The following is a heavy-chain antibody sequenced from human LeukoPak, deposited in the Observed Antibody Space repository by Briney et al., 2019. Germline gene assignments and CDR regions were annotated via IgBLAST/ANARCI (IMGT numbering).Heavy chain of an antibody. V-gene: IGHV4-39*07. J-gene: IGHJ4*02. D-gene: IGHD6-19*01. CDR1: GGSISSSSYY. Sequence: SETLSLTCTVSGGSISSSSYYWGWVRQPPGKGLEWIVSIYYSGSTYYNPSLKSRVTISVDTSKNQFSLKLSSVTAADTAVYYCASDDPVAGSDYWGQGTLVTVSS. CDR3: ASDDPVAGSDY. CDR2: IYYSGST.